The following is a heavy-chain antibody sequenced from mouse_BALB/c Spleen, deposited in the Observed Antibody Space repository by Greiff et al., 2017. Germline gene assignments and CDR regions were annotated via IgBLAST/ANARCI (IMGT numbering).Heavy chain of an antibody. CDR1: GYTFTSYW. V-gene: IGHV1-7*01. CDR2: INPSTGYT. J-gene: IGHJ4*01. CDR3: AREKGLPAMDY. D-gene: IGHD2-4*01. Sequence: VQLQESGAELAKPGASVKMSCKASGYTFTSYWMHWVKQRPGQGLEWIGYINPSTGYTEYNQKFKDKATLTADKSSSTAYMQLSSLTSEDSAVYYCAREKGLPAMDYWGQGTSVTVSS.